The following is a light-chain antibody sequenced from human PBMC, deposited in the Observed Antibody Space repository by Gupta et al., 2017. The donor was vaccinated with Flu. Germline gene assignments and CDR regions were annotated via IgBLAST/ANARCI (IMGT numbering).Light chain of an antibody. Sequence: EIVITQSPATLSVSPGERATLSCRASQSVSSNLAWYQQKPGQAPRLLIYGASTRATGIPARFSGSGSGTEFTLTISSLQSEDFAVYYCQQYNNWPPSWTCGQGTKVEIK. J-gene: IGKJ1*01. CDR1: QSVSSN. CDR3: QQYNNWPPSWT. V-gene: IGKV3-15*01. CDR2: GAS.